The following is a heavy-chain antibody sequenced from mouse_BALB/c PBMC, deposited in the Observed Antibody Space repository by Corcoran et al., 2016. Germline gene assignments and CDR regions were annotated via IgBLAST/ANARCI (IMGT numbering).Heavy chain of an antibody. CDR1: GYTFTNYG. CDR3: AKRGGITKFDDAMDY. D-gene: IGHD2-4*01. Sequence: QIQLVQSGPELKKPGETVKISCKASGYTFTNYGMNCVKQAPGKGLKWMGWINTYTGEPTYADDFKGRFAFSLETSASTAYLQINNLKNEDTATYFCAKRGGITKFDDAMDYWGQGTSVTVSS. CDR2: INTYTGEP. V-gene: IGHV9-3-1*01. J-gene: IGHJ4*01.